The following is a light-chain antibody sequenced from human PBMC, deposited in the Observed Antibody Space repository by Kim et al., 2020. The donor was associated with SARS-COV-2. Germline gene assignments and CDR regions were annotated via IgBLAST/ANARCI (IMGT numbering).Light chain of an antibody. CDR3: QAWDTDSAV. J-gene: IGLJ2*01. CDR2: EDA. V-gene: IGLV3-1*01. Sequence: GAPGQTATITCSGDRLGDKYTYWYQQKAGQSPVLVIYEDAKRPSGIPGRFSGSNSGNTATLTISGTQAMDEADYYCQAWDTDSAVFGGGTQLTVL. CDR1: RLGDKY.